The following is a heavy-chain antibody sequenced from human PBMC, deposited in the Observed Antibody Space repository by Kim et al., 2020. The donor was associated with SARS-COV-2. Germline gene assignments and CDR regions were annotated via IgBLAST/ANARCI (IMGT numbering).Heavy chain of an antibody. V-gene: IGHV3-74*01. D-gene: IGHD3-16*01. Sequence: GGSLRLSCVASGFTFRNYCMRWVRQAPGKGLVWVSRVNSSGCSTSYADSVKGRFTISRDNARNTLYLQMNSLRAEDTAVYYCASLSTASVWDDFDYLGHGALVTVSS. J-gene: IGHJ4*01. CDR2: VNSSGCST. CDR1: GFTFRNYC. CDR3: ASLSTASVWDDFDY.